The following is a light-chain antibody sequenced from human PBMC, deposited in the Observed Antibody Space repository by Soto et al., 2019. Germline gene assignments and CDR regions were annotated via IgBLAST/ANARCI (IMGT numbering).Light chain of an antibody. J-gene: IGKJ5*01. V-gene: IGKV3D-15*01. Sequence: EIVLTQSPATLSLSPGERATLSCRASQFVTNNVAWYQQKPGQAPRRVIYGASTWGTDVPPRFTGSGSGTEFTLTISGLQSEDFAVYYCQQYNSWPITFGQGTRL. CDR1: QFVTNN. CDR3: QQYNSWPIT. CDR2: GAS.